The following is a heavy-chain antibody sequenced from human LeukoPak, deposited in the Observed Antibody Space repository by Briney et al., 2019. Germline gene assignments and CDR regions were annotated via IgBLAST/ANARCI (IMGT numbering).Heavy chain of an antibody. D-gene: IGHD3-10*01. CDR2: MNPNSGNT. J-gene: IGHJ6*02. Sequence: VRQAXGQGXEWMGWMNPNSGNTGYAQKFQGRVTMTRNTSISTAYMELSSLRSEDTAVYYCAGTLVLLWFGSYGMDVWGQGTTVTVSS. V-gene: IGHV1-8*01. CDR3: AGTLVLLWFGSYGMDV.